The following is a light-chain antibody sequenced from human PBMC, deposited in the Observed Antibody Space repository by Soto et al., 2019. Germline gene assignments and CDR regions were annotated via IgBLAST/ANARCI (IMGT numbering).Light chain of an antibody. J-gene: IGKJ5*01. V-gene: IGKV1-39*01. CDR1: QSIRSY. CDR2: AAS. CDR3: QQSYSTPSIT. Sequence: DIQMTQSPSSLSASVGDRVTITCRASQSIRSYLNWYQQKPGKAPELLIYAASSLQSGVPSRFSGSGSGTDFTLTISSLQPEDFATYYCQQSYSTPSITFGQGTRL.